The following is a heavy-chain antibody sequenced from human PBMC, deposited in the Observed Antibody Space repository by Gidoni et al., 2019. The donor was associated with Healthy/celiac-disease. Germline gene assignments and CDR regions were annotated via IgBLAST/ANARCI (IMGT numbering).Heavy chain of an antibody. CDR2: ISYDGSNK. CDR3: ASSGAFDI. Sequence: QVQLFESGGGVVQPGRSLRLYCHASGFTFSSYGMHWVRQAPGKGMEWVAVISYDGSNKYYADSVKGRFTISRDNSKNTLYLQMNSLRAEDTAVYYCASSGAFDIWGQGTMVTVSS. CDR1: GFTFSSYG. V-gene: IGHV3-30*03. J-gene: IGHJ3*02.